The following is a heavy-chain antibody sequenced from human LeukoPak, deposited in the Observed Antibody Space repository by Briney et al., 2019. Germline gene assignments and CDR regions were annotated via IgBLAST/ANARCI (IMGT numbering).Heavy chain of an antibody. D-gene: IGHD6-6*01. CDR1: GGSISSHY. Sequence: SETLSLTCTVSGGSISSHYWSWIRQPPGKGLEWIGYIYYSGNTNYNPSLKSRVTISVDTSKNQFSLKLSSVTAADTAVYYCARSIRWFDPWGQGTLVTVSS. J-gene: IGHJ5*02. V-gene: IGHV4-59*11. CDR2: IYYSGNT. CDR3: ARSIRWFDP.